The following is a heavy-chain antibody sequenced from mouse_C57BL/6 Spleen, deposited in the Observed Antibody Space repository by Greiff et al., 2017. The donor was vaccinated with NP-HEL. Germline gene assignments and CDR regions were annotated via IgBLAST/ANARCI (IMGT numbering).Heavy chain of an antibody. D-gene: IGHD2-3*01. CDR2: IYPGDGDT. CDR3: ARDGYYPPWFAY. V-gene: IGHV1-82*01. J-gene: IGHJ3*01. Sequence: QVQLKESGPELVKPGASVKISCKASGYAFSSSWMNWVKQRPGKGLEWIGRIYPGDGDTNYNGKFKGKATLTADKSSSTAYMQLSSLTSEDSAVYFCARDGYYPPWFAYWGQGTLVTVSA. CDR1: GYAFSSSW.